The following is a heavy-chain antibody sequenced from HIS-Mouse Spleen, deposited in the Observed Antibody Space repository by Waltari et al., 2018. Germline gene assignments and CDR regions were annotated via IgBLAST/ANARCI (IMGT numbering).Heavy chain of an antibody. CDR3: AKDRLYDSSGYYFDAFDI. J-gene: IGHJ3*02. CDR1: GFTFSSYG. CDR2: ISYDGSNK. Sequence: QVQLVESGGGVVQPGRSLRLSCAAAGFTFSSYGTHWFRQAPGKGVEWVAVISYDGSNKYYADSVKGRFTISRDNSKNTLYLQMNSLRAEDTAVYYCAKDRLYDSSGYYFDAFDIWGQGTMVTVSS. D-gene: IGHD3-22*01. V-gene: IGHV3-30*18.